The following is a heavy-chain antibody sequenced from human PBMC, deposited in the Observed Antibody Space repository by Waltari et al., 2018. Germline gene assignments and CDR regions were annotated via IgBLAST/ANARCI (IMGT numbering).Heavy chain of an antibody. Sequence: EVQLVQSGADVKKPGATVKISCKVSGYTFTDYYMHWVQQAPGKGLEWMGLVDPEDGETIYAEKFQGRVTITADTSTDTAYMELSSLRSEDTAVYYCATAPKKLRLAAADPYYYMDVWGKGTTVTVSS. D-gene: IGHD6-13*01. CDR3: ATAPKKLRLAAADPYYYMDV. CDR2: VDPEDGET. CDR1: GYTFTDYY. V-gene: IGHV1-69-2*01. J-gene: IGHJ6*03.